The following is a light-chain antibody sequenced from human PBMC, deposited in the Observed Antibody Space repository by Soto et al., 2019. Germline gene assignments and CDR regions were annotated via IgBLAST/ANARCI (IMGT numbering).Light chain of an antibody. CDR2: ATS. CDR3: QQANSFPLT. Sequence: DIPMTQSPSSVSASVGDRLTITCRASQGVSSWLAWYQQKPGEAPKLLVYATSSWQSGVPSRFSGSGSGTYFTLTISSLQPEDFATYYCQQANSFPLTFGGGTKVDIK. CDR1: QGVSSW. J-gene: IGKJ4*01. V-gene: IGKV1-12*01.